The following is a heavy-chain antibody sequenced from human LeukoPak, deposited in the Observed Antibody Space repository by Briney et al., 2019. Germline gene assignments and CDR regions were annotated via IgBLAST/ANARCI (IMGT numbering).Heavy chain of an antibody. CDR3: ARDNGYYYFEN. CDR2: IIPIFDAT. D-gene: IGHD4-17*01. Sequence: ASVKVSCKASGGTFSTYAITWVRQAPGQGLEWMGGIIPIFDATNYAQKFRGRVTITADKSTNTAYMELSSLRSDDTAVYYCARDNGYYYFENWGQGTLVTVSS. CDR1: GGTFSTYA. V-gene: IGHV1-69*06. J-gene: IGHJ4*02.